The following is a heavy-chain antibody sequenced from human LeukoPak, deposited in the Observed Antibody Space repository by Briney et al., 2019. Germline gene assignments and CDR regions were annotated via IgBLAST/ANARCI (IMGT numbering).Heavy chain of an antibody. J-gene: IGHJ4*02. CDR2: ISYSGST. CDR3: ARHFDF. Sequence: SETLSLTCTVSGDSISSSGSYWGWIRQPPGKGLEWIGTISYSGSTYYNPSLKSRVTISVDTSKYQFSLKLNSMTAADTAVYYCARHFDFWGQGTLVTVSS. CDR1: GDSISSSGSY. V-gene: IGHV4-39*01.